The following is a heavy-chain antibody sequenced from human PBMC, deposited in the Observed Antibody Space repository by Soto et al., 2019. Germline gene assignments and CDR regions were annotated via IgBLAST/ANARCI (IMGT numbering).Heavy chain of an antibody. CDR1: GYIFTNSW. CDR3: ARLQAAMPAAAGMDV. CDR2: IYPGDSDT. J-gene: IGHJ6*02. D-gene: IGHD2-2*01. Sequence: PGDSLNISCNGSGYIFTNSWIGWVRQMPGKGLEWMGIIYPGDSDTRYSPSFQGQVTISADKSITTAYLQWSSLTASDTAMYYCARLQAAMPAAAGMDVWGQGTAVTVSS. V-gene: IGHV5-51*01.